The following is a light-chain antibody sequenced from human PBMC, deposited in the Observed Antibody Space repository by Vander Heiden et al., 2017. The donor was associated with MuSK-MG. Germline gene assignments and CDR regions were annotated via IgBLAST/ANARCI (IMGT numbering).Light chain of an antibody. J-gene: IGLJ2*01. Sequence: SAPTPPASVPASPGQSITISCTGTSSYVGGFNYVSCFQQHPGKAPKLLIYEGIRRPSGVSSRFSGSNSGNTASLAIFGLQAEEEADYYCSSNTSSSTVVFGGGTKVTVL. CDR1: SSYVGGFNY. CDR2: EGI. V-gene: IGLV2-14*01. CDR3: SSNTSSSTVV.